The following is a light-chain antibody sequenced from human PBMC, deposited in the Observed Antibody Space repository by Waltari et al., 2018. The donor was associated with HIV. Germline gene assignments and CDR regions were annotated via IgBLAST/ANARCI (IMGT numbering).Light chain of an antibody. CDR1: ADDLGAYNY. J-gene: IGLJ3*02. CDR3: MSYTSVATWV. V-gene: IGLV2-14*01. CDR2: EVD. Sequence: QSALTQPASVSGSPGQSITVSCSGTADDLGAYNYVSWFQQHPDRAPKLIIYEVDKRPSGVSDRFSGSKSGNTASLSISGLQPDDEANYFCMSYTSVATWVFGGGTTVTVL.